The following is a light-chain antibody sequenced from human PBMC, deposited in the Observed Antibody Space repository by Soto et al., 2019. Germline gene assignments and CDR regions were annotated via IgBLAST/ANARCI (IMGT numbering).Light chain of an antibody. Sequence: EIVLTQSPGTLSLSPGERATLSCRASQSVSRSYLAWYQQKPGQAPRLLIYGASSRATGIPDRFSGSGSGTDFTLTISRMEPEDFAVYYCQQYGSSSSITFGQGTRLEIK. CDR2: GAS. CDR3: QQYGSSSSIT. J-gene: IGKJ5*01. CDR1: QSVSRSY. V-gene: IGKV3-20*01.